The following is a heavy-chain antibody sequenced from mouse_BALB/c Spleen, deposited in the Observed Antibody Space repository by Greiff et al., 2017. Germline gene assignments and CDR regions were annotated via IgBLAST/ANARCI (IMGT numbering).Heavy chain of an antibody. CDR2: IDTSDSYT. J-gene: IGHJ2*01. Sequence: QVQLQQPGAELVMPGASVKMSCKASGYTFTDYWMHWVKQRPGQGLEWIGAIDTSDSYTSYNQKFKGKATLTVDESSSTAYMQLSSLTSEDSAVYYCARSRALDYWGQGTTLTVSS. CDR1: GYTFTDYW. CDR3: ARSRALDY. V-gene: IGHV1-69*01.